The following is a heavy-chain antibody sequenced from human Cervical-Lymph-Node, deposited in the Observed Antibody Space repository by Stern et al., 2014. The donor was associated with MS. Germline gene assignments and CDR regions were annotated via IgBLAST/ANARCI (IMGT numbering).Heavy chain of an antibody. V-gene: IGHV3-7*01. CDR1: GFNFPSYW. D-gene: IGHD1-7*01. Sequence: EDQLVESGGGLVQPGGSLRLSCAASGFNFPSYWMSWVRQAPGKGLEWVAAIKEDGSQKYYVDSVKGRFTIARDNAKNSLHLQMNSLRVEDTAVYYCTKDELHWGQGTLVSVSS. CDR3: TKDELH. CDR2: IKEDGSQK. J-gene: IGHJ4*02.